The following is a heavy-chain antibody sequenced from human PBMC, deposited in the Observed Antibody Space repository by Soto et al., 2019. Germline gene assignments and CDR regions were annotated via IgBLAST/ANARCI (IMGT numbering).Heavy chain of an antibody. CDR3: ARGRRFYGSGSYGMDV. D-gene: IGHD3-10*01. CDR2: IWYDGSNE. V-gene: IGHV3-33*01. J-gene: IGHJ6*02. Sequence: QVQLVESGGGVVQPGRSLRLSCAASGFTFSSYAMHWVRQAPGKGLEWVSFIWYDGSNEYFADSVKGRFTLSRDNSKNTLFLQMNSLRAEDTAVYYCARGRRFYGSGSYGMDVWGQGTTVTVSS. CDR1: GFTFSSYA.